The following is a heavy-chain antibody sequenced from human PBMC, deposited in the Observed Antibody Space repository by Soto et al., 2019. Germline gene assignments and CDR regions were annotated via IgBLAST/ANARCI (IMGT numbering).Heavy chain of an antibody. J-gene: IGHJ3*02. Sequence: ASVKVSCKASGYTFTSYGISWVRQAPGQGLEWMGWISAYNGNTNYAQKLQGRVTMTTDTSTSTAYMELRSLRSDDTAVYYCARDKRITILGVVRIPTDAFDIWGQGTMVTV. CDR1: GYTFTSYG. V-gene: IGHV1-18*04. CDR3: ARDKRITILGVVRIPTDAFDI. D-gene: IGHD3-3*01. CDR2: ISAYNGNT.